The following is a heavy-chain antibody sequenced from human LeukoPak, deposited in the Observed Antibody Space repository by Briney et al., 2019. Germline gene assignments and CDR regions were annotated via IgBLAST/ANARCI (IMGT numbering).Heavy chain of an antibody. V-gene: IGHV3-64D*06. CDR1: GFTFSSYA. D-gene: IGHD6-19*01. CDR3: VRQLAVPGPGYFDL. J-gene: IGHJ2*01. CDR2: ISSNGGGP. Sequence: PGGSLRLSCSASGFTFSSYAMHWVRQAPGKGLEYVSAISSNGGGPYYADSVKGRFTISRDNSKNTLYLQVSSLRAEDTAVYYCVRQLAVPGPGYFDLWGRGTLVTVSS.